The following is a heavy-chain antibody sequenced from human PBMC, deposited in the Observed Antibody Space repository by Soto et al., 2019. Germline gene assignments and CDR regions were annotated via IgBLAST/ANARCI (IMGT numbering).Heavy chain of an antibody. Sequence: SETLSLTCTVSGGSISSYDWNWIRQAPGKGLEWIGYIYHSGTTNYNPSLKSRVTMSVDTSKNQFSLRLTSVTAADTAVYFCARGYSASGSYTNYFDPWGQGTLVTV. CDR1: GGSISSYD. CDR2: IYHSGTT. J-gene: IGHJ5*02. D-gene: IGHD3-10*01. CDR3: ARGYSASGSYTNYFDP. V-gene: IGHV4-59*12.